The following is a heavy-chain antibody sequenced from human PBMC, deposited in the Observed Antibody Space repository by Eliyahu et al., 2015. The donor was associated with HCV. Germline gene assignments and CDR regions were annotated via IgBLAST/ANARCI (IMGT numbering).Heavy chain of an antibody. J-gene: IGHJ4*02. CDR1: GGSISXYY. D-gene: IGHD2-15*01. CDR2: INHSGRT. CDR3: ARYGCSGGRCFPYFDY. V-gene: IGHV4-34*01. Sequence: QVQLQQWGAGLLKPSETLSLTCGVYGGSISXYYWSWIRQPPGKGLEWIGEINHSGRTNYNPSLKSRVTISVDTSKNQFSLKLSSVTAADTAVYYCARYGCSGGRCFPYFDYWGQGTLVTVSS.